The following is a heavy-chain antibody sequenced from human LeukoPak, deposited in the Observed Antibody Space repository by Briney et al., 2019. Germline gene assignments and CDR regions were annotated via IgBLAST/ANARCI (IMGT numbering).Heavy chain of an antibody. CDR3: AKGFCDNSASGVFDI. V-gene: IGHV1-2*02. D-gene: IGHD3-22*01. CDR2: INPKSGGK. Sequence: ASVKVSCKAAGYTFTGYHIHWVRQAPGQGLEWMGWINPKSGGKRFAQKFQGRVIMTRDKSISTAYMELNSLRSDDTAVYYCAKGFCDNSASGVFDIWGQGTMVTVSS. J-gene: IGHJ3*02. CDR1: GYTFTGYH.